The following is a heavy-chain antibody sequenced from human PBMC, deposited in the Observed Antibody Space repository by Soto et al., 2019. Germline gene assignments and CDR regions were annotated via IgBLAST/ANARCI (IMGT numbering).Heavy chain of an antibody. Sequence: PSETLSLTCTVSGGSISSYYWSWIRQPPGKGLEWIGYIYYSGSTNYNPSLKSRVTISVDTSKNQFPLKLSSVTAADTAVYYCARDLGGLYSYGPDAFDIWGQGTMVTVSS. D-gene: IGHD5-18*01. J-gene: IGHJ3*02. CDR2: IYYSGST. CDR3: ARDLGGLYSYGPDAFDI. V-gene: IGHV4-59*01. CDR1: GGSISSYY.